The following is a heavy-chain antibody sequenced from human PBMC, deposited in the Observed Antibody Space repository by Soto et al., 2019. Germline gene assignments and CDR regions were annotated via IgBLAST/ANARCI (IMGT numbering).Heavy chain of an antibody. CDR2: INPNNGNR. CDR1: GYSFSSYG. D-gene: IGHD3-22*01. V-gene: IGHV1-18*01. Sequence: QVQLEQSGAELRKPGASVKVSCKASGYSFSSYGMNWVRQAPGQGLEWMGWINPNNGNRNYAQKFEDRVTMTTATSPNTLVLELRSLKSDDTAIYYCARDRLRGYDSSGFYSWGQGTLVTVSS. CDR3: ARDRLRGYDSSGFYS. J-gene: IGHJ4*02.